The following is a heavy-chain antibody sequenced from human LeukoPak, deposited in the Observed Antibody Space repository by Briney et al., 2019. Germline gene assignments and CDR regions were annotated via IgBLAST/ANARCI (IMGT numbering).Heavy chain of an antibody. J-gene: IGHJ5*02. D-gene: IGHD2-2*01. Sequence: PGGSLRLSCSVSGFSFSNYWMSWVRQVPGKGLEWVASINEDGSQKQYVDSVKGRFTISRDNAKNSLYLQVNSLRAEDTAVYYCATGRSMPTWGQGTLVTVSS. CDR3: ATGRSMPT. CDR1: GFSFSNYW. V-gene: IGHV3-7*01. CDR2: INEDGSQK.